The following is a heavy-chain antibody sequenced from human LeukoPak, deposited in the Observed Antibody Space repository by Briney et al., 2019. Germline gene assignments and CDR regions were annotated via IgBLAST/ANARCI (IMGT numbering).Heavy chain of an antibody. D-gene: IGHD3-3*01. CDR2: ISGYNGKT. CDR1: GYTFTSYG. CDR3: ARLWGFGVVIDSFDY. V-gene: IGHV1-18*01. J-gene: IGHJ4*02. Sequence: ASVKVSCKASGYTFTSYGISWVRQAPGQGLEWMGWISGYNGKTKYAQNLQGRVTMTTDTSTSTAYMELRSLRSDDTAVYYCARLWGFGVVIDSFDYWGQGTLVTVSS.